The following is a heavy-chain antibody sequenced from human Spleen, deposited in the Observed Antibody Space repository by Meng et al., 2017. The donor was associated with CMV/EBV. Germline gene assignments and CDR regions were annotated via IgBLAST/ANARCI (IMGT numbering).Heavy chain of an antibody. CDR2: IKTKTDGGTT. CDR3: TTTLPYYDSSENGFHH. V-gene: IGHV3-15*07. Sequence: FTNAWMNWVRQAPGEGLEWVGRIKTKTDGGTTDYAAPVKGRFTISRDDSKYTLYLQMNSLKTEDTAVYYCTTTLPYYDSSENGFHHWGQGTLVTVSS. D-gene: IGHD3-22*01. J-gene: IGHJ1*01. CDR1: FTNAW.